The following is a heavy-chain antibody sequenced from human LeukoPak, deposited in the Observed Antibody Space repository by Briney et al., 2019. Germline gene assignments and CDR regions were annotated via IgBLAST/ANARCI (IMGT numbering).Heavy chain of an antibody. Sequence: GGSLRLSCAASGFTVSNNYMTWVRQAPGKGLEWVSLIYSGGTTFYTDSVKGRFTISRDNGKNSLYLQMNSLRAEDTAVYYCATGPSGYFFSYWGQGTLVTVSS. CDR1: GFTVSNNY. CDR3: ATGPSGYFFSY. V-gene: IGHV3-53*01. D-gene: IGHD2-8*02. J-gene: IGHJ4*02. CDR2: IYSGGTT.